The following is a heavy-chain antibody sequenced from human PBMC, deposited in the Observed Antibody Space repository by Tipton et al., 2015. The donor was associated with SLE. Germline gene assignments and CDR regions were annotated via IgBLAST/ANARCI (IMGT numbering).Heavy chain of an antibody. D-gene: IGHD3-16*01. J-gene: IGHJ2*01. Sequence: GLVKPSETLSLICNVSGHSISTDYYWNWIRQPPGKGLEWIGSIYHSGSTYYNPSLKSRATISVDTSKNQFSLKLSSVTAADTGVYYCARRGDWWYFDLWGRGTLVTVSS. V-gene: IGHV4-38-2*02. CDR3: ARRGDWWYFDL. CDR2: IYHSGST. CDR1: GHSISTDYY.